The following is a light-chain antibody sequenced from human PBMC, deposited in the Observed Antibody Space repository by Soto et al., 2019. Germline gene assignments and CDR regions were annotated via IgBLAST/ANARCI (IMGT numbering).Light chain of an antibody. J-gene: IGKJ5*01. CDR2: DAS. V-gene: IGKV1-33*01. CDR1: PDITNF. Sequence: IPMNQSPSSMSASXGDRVTINCQARPDITNFLNLYQQMPGRAPRLXXSDASSLEQGRPSRFSGSGSVTDFTRTISRLQPEDVATYYGQYYDHLPITFGQGTRLEIK. CDR3: QYYDHLPIT.